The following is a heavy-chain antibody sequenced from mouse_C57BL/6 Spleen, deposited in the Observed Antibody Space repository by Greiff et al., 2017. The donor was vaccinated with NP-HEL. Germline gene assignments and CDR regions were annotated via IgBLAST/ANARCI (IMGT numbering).Heavy chain of an antibody. J-gene: IGHJ4*01. CDR2: ISSGGDYI. CDR3: TRGYSKGYAMDY. V-gene: IGHV5-9-1*02. Sequence: DVQLVESGEGLVKPGGSLKLSCAASGFTFSSYAMSWVRQTPEKRLEWVAYISSGGDYIYYAATVKGRFTISRDNARNTLYLQMSSLKSEDTAMYYCTRGYSKGYAMDYWGQGTSVTVSS. D-gene: IGHD2-5*01. CDR1: GFTFSSYA.